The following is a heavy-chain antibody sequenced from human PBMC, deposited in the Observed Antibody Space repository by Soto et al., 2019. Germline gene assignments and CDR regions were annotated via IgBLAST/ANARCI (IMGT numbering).Heavy chain of an antibody. V-gene: IGHV1-8*01. CDR3: ARGPGQWLDQSFDY. CDR2: MNPNSGNT. D-gene: IGHD6-19*01. J-gene: IGHJ4*02. Sequence: QVQLVQSGAEVKKPGGTLKVSCKASGYTFTSYDINWVRQATGQGLEWMGWMNPNSGNTGYAQKFQGRVTMTRNTSISTAYMELSSLRSEDTAVYYCARGPGQWLDQSFDYWGQGTLVTVSS. CDR1: GYTFTSYD.